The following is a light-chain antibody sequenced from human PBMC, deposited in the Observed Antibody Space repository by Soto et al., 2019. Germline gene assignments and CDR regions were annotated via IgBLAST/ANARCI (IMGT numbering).Light chain of an antibody. J-gene: IGKJ5*01. V-gene: IGKV3-15*01. CDR1: QSVSSN. Sequence: EIVMTQSPVTLSVSPGERATLSCRASQSVSSNVAWYQHKPGQAPRLLIFGASTRATGIPTRFSGSGSGTDFPLTISSLQSEDFAVYYCQQYNNYVTFGQGTRLEIK. CDR2: GAS. CDR3: QQYNNYVT.